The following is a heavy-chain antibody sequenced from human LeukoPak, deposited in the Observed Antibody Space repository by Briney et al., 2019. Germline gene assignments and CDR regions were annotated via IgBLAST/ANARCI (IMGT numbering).Heavy chain of an antibody. V-gene: IGHV4-34*01. D-gene: IGHD6-19*01. CDR1: GGSFSGYY. CDR3: ARGRRSGWSSYYFDY. J-gene: IGHJ4*02. CDR2: INHSGST. Sequence: SETLSLTCAVYGGSFSGYYWSWIRQPPGKGLEWIGEINHSGSTNYNPSLKSRVTISVDTSKNQFSLKLSSVTAADTAVYYCARGRRSGWSSYYFDYWGQGTLVTVSS.